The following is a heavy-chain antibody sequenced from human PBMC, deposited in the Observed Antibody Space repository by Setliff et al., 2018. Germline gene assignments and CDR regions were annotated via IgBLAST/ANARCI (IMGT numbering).Heavy chain of an antibody. CDR1: GYTFTSYY. J-gene: IGHJ3*02. CDR3: ARAPYYYDSSGYYRDDAIDI. V-gene: IGHV1-46*01. CDR2: INPSGGST. Sequence: ASVKVSCKASGYTFTSYYMHWVRQAPGQGLEWMGIINPSGGSTSYAQKFQGRVTMTRDTSTSTVYMELSSLRPEDTAVYYCARAPYYYDSSGYYRDDAIDIWGQGTMVTVSS. D-gene: IGHD3-22*01.